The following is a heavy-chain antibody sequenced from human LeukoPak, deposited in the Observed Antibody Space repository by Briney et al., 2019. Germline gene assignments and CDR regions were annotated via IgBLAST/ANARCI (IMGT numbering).Heavy chain of an antibody. CDR3: ARHPNSNWDY. V-gene: IGHV3-7*03. Sequence: PGGSLRLSCAASGFTFRNYWMSWVRQVPGKGLEWVVNINEGGNEKXYXDSVKGRFTASRDNAQNSLYLQMNSLRVEDTAVYYCARHPNSNWDYWGQGTLVTVSS. CDR1: GFTFRNYW. CDR2: INEGGNEK. J-gene: IGHJ4*02. D-gene: IGHD6-13*01.